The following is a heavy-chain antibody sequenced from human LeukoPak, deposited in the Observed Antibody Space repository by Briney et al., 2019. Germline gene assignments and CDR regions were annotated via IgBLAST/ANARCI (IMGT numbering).Heavy chain of an antibody. J-gene: IGHJ4*02. CDR1: GFTFSSYA. V-gene: IGHV3-23*01. CDR2: ISGSGGST. D-gene: IGHD2-21*01. CDR3: TKDRWYCGGDCYSYYFDY. Sequence: GGSLRLSCAASGFTFSSYAMSWVRQAPGKGLEWVSAISGSGGSTYYADSVKGRFTISRDNSKNTLYLQMNSLRAEDTAVYYCTKDRWYCGGDCYSYYFDYWGQGTLVTVSS.